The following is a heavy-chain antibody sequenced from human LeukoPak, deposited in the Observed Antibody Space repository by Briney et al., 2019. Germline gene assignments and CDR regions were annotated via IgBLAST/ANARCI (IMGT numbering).Heavy chain of an antibody. D-gene: IGHD2-2*01. Sequence: GGSLRLSCAGSGFTFSDYWMTWVRQAPGKGLEWVANIKEDGSDKQYVDSVKGRFTISRDNAENSLHLQMNSLRAEDTAVYYCARGAMWAYYFDFWGQGTLVTVSS. CDR2: IKEDGSDK. J-gene: IGHJ4*02. CDR1: GFTFSDYW. V-gene: IGHV3-7*01. CDR3: ARGAMWAYYFDF.